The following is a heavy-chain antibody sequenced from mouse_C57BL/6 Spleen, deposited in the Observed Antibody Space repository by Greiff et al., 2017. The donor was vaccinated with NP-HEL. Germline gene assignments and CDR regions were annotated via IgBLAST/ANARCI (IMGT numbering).Heavy chain of an antibody. J-gene: IGHJ2*01. CDR3: ARDGDYYGSRVYFDY. D-gene: IGHD1-1*01. CDR2: ISDGGSYT. Sequence: EVKLMESGGGLVKPGGSLKLSCAASGFTFSSYAMSWVRQTPEKRLEWVATISDGGSYTYYPDNVKGRFTISRDNAKNNLYLQMSHLKSEDTAMYYCARDGDYYGSRVYFDYWGQGTTLTVSS. CDR1: GFTFSSYA. V-gene: IGHV5-4*01.